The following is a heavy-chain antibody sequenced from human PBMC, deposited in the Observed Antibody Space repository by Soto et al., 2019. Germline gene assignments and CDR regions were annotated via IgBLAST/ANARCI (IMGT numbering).Heavy chain of an antibody. V-gene: IGHV4-34*01. CDR3: ARDKTAGLVDY. CDR2: INHSGST. Sequence: QVQLQQWGAGLLKPSETLSLTCAVYGGSFSGYSWTWIRQPPGTGLEWIGEINHSGSTNYNPSLRSRVTISVDTSKNQFSLRLTSVTAADAAVYYCARDKTAGLVDYWGQGTLVTVSS. J-gene: IGHJ4*02. D-gene: IGHD2-21*02. CDR1: GGSFSGYS.